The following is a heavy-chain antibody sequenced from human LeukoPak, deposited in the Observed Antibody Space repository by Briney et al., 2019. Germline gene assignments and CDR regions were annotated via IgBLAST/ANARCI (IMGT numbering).Heavy chain of an antibody. J-gene: IGHJ3*02. V-gene: IGHV4-61*02. CDR3: ARGPYSYDSSGAFDI. CDR2: ISSSGST. CDR1: GDSISSGDYD. Sequence: SQTLSLTCTVSGDSISSGDYDWSWIRQPAGKGLEWIGRISSSGSTNYNPSLKSRITITVDKAKNQFSLKLSSVTAADTAVYFCARGPYSYDSSGAFDIWGQGTMVTVSS. D-gene: IGHD3-22*01.